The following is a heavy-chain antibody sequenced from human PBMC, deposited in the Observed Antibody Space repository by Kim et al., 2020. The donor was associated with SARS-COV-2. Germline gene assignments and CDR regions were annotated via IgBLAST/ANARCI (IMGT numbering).Heavy chain of an antibody. V-gene: IGHV4-30-2*01. CDR2: T. Sequence: TYHTPSPKGRATISMDRSKNQFSLTLTSVTAPDTAVYYCTRGPYSDYFDYWGQGTLVTVSS. D-gene: IGHD4-4*01. CDR3: TRGPYSDYFDY. J-gene: IGHJ4*02.